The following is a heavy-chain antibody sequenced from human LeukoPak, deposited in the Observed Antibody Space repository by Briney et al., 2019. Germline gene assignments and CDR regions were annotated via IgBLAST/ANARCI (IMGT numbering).Heavy chain of an antibody. D-gene: IGHD6-13*01. J-gene: IGHJ4*02. CDR1: GYTFTSYA. V-gene: IGHV1-3*01. Sequence: GTSVKVSCKASGYTFTSYAMHWVRQAPGQRLEWMGWINAGNGNTKYSQKFQGRVTITRDTSASTAYMELSSLRSEDTAVHYCARFSAIAAAGHIDYWGQGTLVTVSS. CDR3: ARFSAIAAAGHIDY. CDR2: INAGNGNT.